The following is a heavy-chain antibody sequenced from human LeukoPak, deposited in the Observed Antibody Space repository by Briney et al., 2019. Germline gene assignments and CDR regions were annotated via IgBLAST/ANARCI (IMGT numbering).Heavy chain of an antibody. Sequence: ASVKVSCKASGYTFTSYDINWVRQATGQGLEWMGWMNPNSGNTGYAQKFQGRVTITRNTSINTDYMELSSLRSEDTAVYYCARGGYDFWSGYSRFGALYYMDVWGKGTTVTVSS. J-gene: IGHJ6*03. D-gene: IGHD3-3*01. CDR3: ARGGYDFWSGYSRFGALYYMDV. CDR1: GYTFTSYD. CDR2: MNPNSGNT. V-gene: IGHV1-8*03.